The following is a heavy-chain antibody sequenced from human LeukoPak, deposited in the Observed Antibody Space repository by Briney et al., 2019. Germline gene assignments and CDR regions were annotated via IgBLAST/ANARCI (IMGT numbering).Heavy chain of an antibody. V-gene: IGHV1-18*01. CDR2: ISAYNCNT. Sequence: ASVKVSCKASVYTFTSYGISWVRQAPGQGLEWMGWISAYNCNTNYAQKLQGRVTMTTDTSTSKAYMELRSLRSDDTAVYSCARNSGSYTFDYWGQGTLVTVSS. D-gene: IGHD1-26*01. J-gene: IGHJ4*02. CDR1: VYTFTSYG. CDR3: ARNSGSYTFDY.